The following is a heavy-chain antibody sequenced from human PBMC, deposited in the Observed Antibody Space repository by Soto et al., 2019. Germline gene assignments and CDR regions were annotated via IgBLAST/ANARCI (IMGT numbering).Heavy chain of an antibody. V-gene: IGHV4-59*01. D-gene: IGHD5-18*01. Sequence: PSETLSLTCTVSGGSISGYYWSWLRQPPGKGLEWIGYIYNIGSTNYNPSLQSRVTISIDTSKNQVSLKVNSVTAADTAVYYCARDHPHSYGVYYFDYWGQGTPVTVSS. CDR2: IYNIGST. J-gene: IGHJ4*02. CDR1: GGSISGYY. CDR3: ARDHPHSYGVYYFDY.